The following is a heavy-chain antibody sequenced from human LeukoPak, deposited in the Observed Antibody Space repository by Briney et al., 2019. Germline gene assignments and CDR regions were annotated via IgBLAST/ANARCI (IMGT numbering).Heavy chain of an antibody. CDR3: ARDFSDTDWFDP. CDR2: ISSSSYI. V-gene: IGHV3-21*01. CDR1: GFTFSSYS. J-gene: IGHJ5*02. D-gene: IGHD5-18*01. Sequence: GGSLRLSCAASGFTFSSYSMNWVRQAPGKGLEWVSSISSSSYIYYADSVKGRFTISRDNAKNSLYLQMNSLRAEDTAVYYCARDFSDTDWFDPWGQGTLVTVSS.